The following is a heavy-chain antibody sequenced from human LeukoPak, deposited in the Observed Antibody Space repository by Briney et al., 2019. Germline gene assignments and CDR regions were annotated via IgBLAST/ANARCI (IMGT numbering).Heavy chain of an antibody. V-gene: IGHV3-7*01. J-gene: IGHJ4*02. CDR1: GFTFSSYS. D-gene: IGHD5-12*01. CDR2: INPDESHT. CDR3: ARDRAYDAFDY. Sequence: PGGSLRLSCAASGFTFSSYSMNWVRQAPGKGLQWVGNINPDESHTDYIDSVKGRFTMSRDNAENSLFLQVHSLRDEDTAVYYCARDRAYDAFDYWGRGTLVTVSS.